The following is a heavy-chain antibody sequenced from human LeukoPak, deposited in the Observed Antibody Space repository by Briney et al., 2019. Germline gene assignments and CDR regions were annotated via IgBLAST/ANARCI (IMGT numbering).Heavy chain of an antibody. CDR1: GFTISNYY. CDR2: IYTGGNT. Sequence: GESLRLSCAASGFTISNYYMSWVRQAPGKGLEWVSVIYTGGNTYYTDAVKGRFTISRHNSKNTLYLQMNDLRAEDTAVYYCARGGPATTIDYWGRGTLATVSS. D-gene: IGHD1-1*01. V-gene: IGHV3-53*04. J-gene: IGHJ4*02. CDR3: ARGGPATTIDY.